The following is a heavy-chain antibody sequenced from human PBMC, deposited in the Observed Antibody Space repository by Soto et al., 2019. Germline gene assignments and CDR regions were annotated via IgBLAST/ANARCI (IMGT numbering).Heavy chain of an antibody. CDR3: ARDADNTGLDY. CDR2: INPGDSET. Sequence: EVQLVQSGAELKKPGESLKFSCKGSGYRFISYWIGWVRQMPGKGLEWMGIINPGDSETRYSPSFQGHVTISVDKSISTAYLQWSSLKASDTAMYYCARDADNTGLDYWGQGTPVSVSS. CDR1: GYRFISYW. J-gene: IGHJ4*02. D-gene: IGHD2-8*02. V-gene: IGHV5-51*01.